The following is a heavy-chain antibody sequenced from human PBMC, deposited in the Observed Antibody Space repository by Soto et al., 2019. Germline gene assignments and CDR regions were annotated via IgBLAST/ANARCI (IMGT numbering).Heavy chain of an antibody. Sequence: GGSLKLCCGTSGFTFSHYAMHWVRKAPGKGLEWVALTSYDGNNEYYTDSVKGRFTISRDNSKNTLFLQMNSPRPEDTAVYYCAKDKGVFNWATSYFDYWGQGALVTVSS. D-gene: IGHD1-1*01. CDR3: AKDKGVFNWATSYFDY. V-gene: IGHV3-30*18. CDR1: GFTFSHYA. J-gene: IGHJ4*02. CDR2: TSYDGNNE.